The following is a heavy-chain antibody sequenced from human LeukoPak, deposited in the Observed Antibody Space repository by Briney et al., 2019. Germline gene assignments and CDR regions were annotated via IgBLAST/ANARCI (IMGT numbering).Heavy chain of an antibody. CDR3: AKQTSFSSRWYFDY. CDR1: GFTFSTYA. D-gene: IGHD6-13*01. Sequence: GGSLRLSCAASGFTFSTYAMSWVRQAPGKGLEWVSDVSGSGGATDYANSVKGRFTISRDNSKNTLYLQMNTLRAEDTADYFCAKQTSFSSRWYFDYWGQGTLVTVSS. J-gene: IGHJ4*02. CDR2: VSGSGGAT. V-gene: IGHV3-23*01.